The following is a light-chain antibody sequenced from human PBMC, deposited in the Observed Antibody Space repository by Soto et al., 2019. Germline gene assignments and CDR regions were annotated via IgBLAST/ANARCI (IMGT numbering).Light chain of an antibody. V-gene: IGLV3-21*02. CDR3: QVWDSSSDHYV. J-gene: IGLJ1*01. Sequence: ELTQTPSVSAAPGQAARITCGGNNIGIKTVHWYQQKPGQAPVLVVYDDSDRPSGIPERFSGSNSGNTATLTISRVEAGDEADYYCQVWDSSSDHYVFGNGTKVTVL. CDR2: DDS. CDR1: NIGIKT.